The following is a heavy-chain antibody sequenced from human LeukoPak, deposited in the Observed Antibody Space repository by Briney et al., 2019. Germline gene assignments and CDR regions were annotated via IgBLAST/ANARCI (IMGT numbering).Heavy chain of an antibody. V-gene: IGHV4-59*01. D-gene: IGHD3-22*01. CDR3: ARSSGHYNSDNWFDP. Sequence: PSETLSLTCTVSGGSLSSYYWTWSRQPPGKGLEWIGYISYSGSTFYNPSLKSRVTMSVDTSKNHFSLKLTSVTAADTAVYFCARSSGHYNSDNWFDPWGQGTLVTVSS. CDR1: GGSLSSYY. J-gene: IGHJ5*02. CDR2: ISYSGST.